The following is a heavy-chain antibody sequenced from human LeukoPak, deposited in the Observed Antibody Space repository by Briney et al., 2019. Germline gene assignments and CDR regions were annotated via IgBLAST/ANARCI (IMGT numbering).Heavy chain of an antibody. V-gene: IGHV1-2*02. D-gene: IGHD4-23*01. J-gene: IGHJ4*02. CDR2: INANSGGT. CDR3: ARDGHGGNSFDY. Sequence: ASVKVSCKASGYTFTGYYMHCVRQAPGQGLEWMGWINANSGGTDYAQKFQDRVTMTRDASISTAYMELSRLTSDDTAVYYCARDGHGGNSFDYWGQGTLVTVSS. CDR1: GYTFTGYY.